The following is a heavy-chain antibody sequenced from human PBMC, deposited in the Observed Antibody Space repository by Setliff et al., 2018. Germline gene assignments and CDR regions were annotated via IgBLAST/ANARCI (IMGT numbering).Heavy chain of an antibody. Sequence: GGSLRLSCAAYGFTFSNAWMNWVRQAPGKGLEWVGRIKSIADGGTTDYAAPLKGRFTISRDDSKNTLYLQMKSLKTEDTAVYYCTGRTYGHQLGDYWGQGTLVTVSS. D-gene: IGHD3-10*01. CDR3: TGRTYGHQLGDY. CDR1: GFTFSNAW. J-gene: IGHJ4*02. CDR2: IKSIADGGTT. V-gene: IGHV3-15*01.